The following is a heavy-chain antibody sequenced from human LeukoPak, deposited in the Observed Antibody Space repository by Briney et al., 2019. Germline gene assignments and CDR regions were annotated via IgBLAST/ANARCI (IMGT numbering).Heavy chain of an antibody. D-gene: IGHD5-24*01. CDR2: ITPSGGT. J-gene: IGHJ4*02. CDR1: GYTFTSSA. CDR3: ARDRYGDGFAHLDY. Sequence: ASVKVSCKASGYTFTSSAKHWVRQAPGQGLEWMGWITPSGGTNYPQKFQGRVAITWDTSITTAYMDPSRLTSDDTAVYYCARDRYGDGFAHLDYWGQGALVTVSS. V-gene: IGHV1-2*02.